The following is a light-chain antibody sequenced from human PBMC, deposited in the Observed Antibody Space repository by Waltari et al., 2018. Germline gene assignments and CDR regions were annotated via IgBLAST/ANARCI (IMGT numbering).Light chain of an antibody. Sequence: QSALTQPASVSGSPGQSITISCTGTGSDVGSYVYVSWYQQHPGKGPKLMIFDVSNRPSGVSNRFSGSKSGNTASLTISGRQAEDDADYYCSSYTSSGTVIFGGGTKLTVL. CDR2: DVS. V-gene: IGLV2-14*03. CDR1: GSDVGSYVY. J-gene: IGLJ2*01. CDR3: SSYTSSGTVI.